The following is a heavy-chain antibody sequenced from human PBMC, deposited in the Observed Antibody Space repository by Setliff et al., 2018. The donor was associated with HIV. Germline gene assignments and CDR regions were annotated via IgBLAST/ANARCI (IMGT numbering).Heavy chain of an antibody. Sequence: SETLSLTCTVSGGSISSSSYYWGWIRQPPGKGLEWIGNIFYSGHTHYNPSLRSRVTISVDTSKNQFSLNLRSVTAADTAVYYCARSPAAEGYWGQGTLVTVSS. CDR3: ARSPAAEGY. CDR1: GGSISSSSYY. J-gene: IGHJ4*02. CDR2: IFYSGHT. D-gene: IGHD6-13*01. V-gene: IGHV4-39*01.